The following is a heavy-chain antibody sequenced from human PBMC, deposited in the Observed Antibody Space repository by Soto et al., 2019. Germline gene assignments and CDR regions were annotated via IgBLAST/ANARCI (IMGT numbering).Heavy chain of an antibody. CDR1: GFTFSSYW. Sequence: VSLRLSCAASGFTFSSYWMHWVRQAPGKGLVWVSRINSDGSSTSYADSVKGRFTISRDNAKNTLYLQMNSLRAEDTAVYYCARDPFSPPYYYDSSGPGWFDPWGQGTLVTVSS. CDR2: INSDGSST. CDR3: ARDPFSPPYYYDSSGPGWFDP. J-gene: IGHJ5*02. D-gene: IGHD3-22*01. V-gene: IGHV3-74*01.